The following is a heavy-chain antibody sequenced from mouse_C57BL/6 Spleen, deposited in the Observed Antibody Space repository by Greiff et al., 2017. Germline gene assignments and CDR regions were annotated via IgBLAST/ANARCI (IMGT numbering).Heavy chain of an antibody. Sequence: VQLQQSGPGLVQPSQSLSITCTVSGFSLTSYGVHWVRQSPGKGLEWLGVIWSGGSTDYNAAFISRLSISKDNSKSQVFFKMNSLQADDTAIYYCARNSRWAWFAYWGQGTLVTVSA. CDR2: IWSGGST. J-gene: IGHJ3*01. V-gene: IGHV2-2*01. D-gene: IGHD4-1*01. CDR3: ARNSRWAWFAY. CDR1: GFSLTSYG.